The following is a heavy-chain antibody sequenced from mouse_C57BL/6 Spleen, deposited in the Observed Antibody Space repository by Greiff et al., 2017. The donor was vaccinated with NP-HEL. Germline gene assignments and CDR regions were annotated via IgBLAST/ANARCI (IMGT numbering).Heavy chain of an antibody. Sequence: QVQLKQPGAELVMPGASVKLSCKASGYTFTSYWMHWVKQRPGQGLEWIGEIDPSDSYTNYNQKFKGKSTLTVDKSSSTAYMQLSSLTSEDSAVYYCARRGYYGSSWDWYFDVWGTGTTVTVSS. CDR2: IDPSDSYT. J-gene: IGHJ1*03. CDR3: ARRGYYGSSWDWYFDV. CDR1: GYTFTSYW. D-gene: IGHD1-1*01. V-gene: IGHV1-69*01.